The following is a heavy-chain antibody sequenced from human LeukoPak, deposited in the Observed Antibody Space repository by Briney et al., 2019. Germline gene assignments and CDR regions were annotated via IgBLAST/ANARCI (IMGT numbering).Heavy chain of an antibody. CDR3: AKVLRYCSSTSCDAFDI. CDR1: GFTFSSYA. V-gene: IGHV3-23*01. CDR2: ISGSGGST. J-gene: IGHJ3*02. Sequence: GGSLRLSCAASGFTFSSYAMSWVRQAPGKGLEWVSAISGSGGSTYYADSVKGRFTISRDNSKNTLYLQMNSLRAEDTAVYYCAKVLRYCSSTSCDAFDIWGQGTMVTVSS. D-gene: IGHD2-2*01.